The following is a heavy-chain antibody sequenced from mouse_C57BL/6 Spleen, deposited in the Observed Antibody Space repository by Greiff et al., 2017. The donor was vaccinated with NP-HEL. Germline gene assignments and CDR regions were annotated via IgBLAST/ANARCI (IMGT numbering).Heavy chain of an antibody. D-gene: IGHD1-1*01. Sequence: QVQLQQSGPGLVQPSQSLSITCTVSGFSLTSYGVHWVRPSPGKGLEWLGVIWSGGSTDYNAAFISRLSISKDNSQSQVFFKMNSLQADDTAIYYCARILRSLYAMDYWGQGTSVTVSS. CDR1: GFSLTSYG. V-gene: IGHV2-2*01. CDR3: ARILRSLYAMDY. J-gene: IGHJ4*01. CDR2: IWSGGST.